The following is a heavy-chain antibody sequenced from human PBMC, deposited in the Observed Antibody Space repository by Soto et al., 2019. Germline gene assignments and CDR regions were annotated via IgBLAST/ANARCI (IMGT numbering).Heavy chain of an antibody. CDR1: GGSFSGNY. J-gene: IGHJ6*02. CDR2: INHSGSA. CDR3: ARRVTTRYAYFGMDV. D-gene: IGHD4-17*01. V-gene: IGHV4-34*01. Sequence: QVQLQQWGAGLLKPSETLSLTCTISGGSFSGNYWTWIRQPPGKGLEWIGEINHSGSANYNPSLKSRVTRMLDTSKNQFSLKLSSVTAADTAVYHCARRVTTRYAYFGMDVWGQGTTVTVSS.